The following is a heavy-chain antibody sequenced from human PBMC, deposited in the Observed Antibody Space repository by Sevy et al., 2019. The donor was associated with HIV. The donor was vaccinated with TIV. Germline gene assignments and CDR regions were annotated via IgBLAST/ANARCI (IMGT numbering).Heavy chain of an antibody. Sequence: GESLKISCVASGFTFTNYWISWVRQTPGKGLEWVATIKQDESEKYDLDSVKGRFAISRDNGKKSVSLQMNGLSAEDTALYYCAREVGGYNWRPYYFDSWGQGTLVTVSS. CDR3: AREVGGYNWRPYYFDS. V-gene: IGHV3-7*01. J-gene: IGHJ4*02. CDR2: IKQDESEK. CDR1: GFTFTNYW. D-gene: IGHD5-12*01.